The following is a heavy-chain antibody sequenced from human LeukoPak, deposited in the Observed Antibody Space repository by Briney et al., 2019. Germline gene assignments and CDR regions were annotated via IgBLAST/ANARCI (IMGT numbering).Heavy chain of an antibody. CDR2: INGSGGST. V-gene: IGHV3-23*01. D-gene: IGHD5-12*01. J-gene: IGHJ6*03. CDR3: AKYSGYEYYYHYYMDV. CDR1: GFTFSSYG. Sequence: GGTLRLSCAASGFTFSSYGMSWVRQAPGKGLEWVSAINGSGGSTYYADSVKGRFTISRDNSKNTLYLQMNSLRAEDTAVYYCAKYSGYEYYYHYYMDVWGKGTTVTISS.